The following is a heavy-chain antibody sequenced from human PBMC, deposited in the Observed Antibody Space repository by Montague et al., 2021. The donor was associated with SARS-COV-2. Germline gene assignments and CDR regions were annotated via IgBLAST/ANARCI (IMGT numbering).Heavy chain of an antibody. Sequence: SLRLSCAASGFIFGDYWMSWVRQAPGKGLVWVSGITGDGRNIEYADSVKGRFTISRDNAKGTLYLQMDSLRVEDTALYFRTNAVNVVDYLWGQGILVAVSS. D-gene: IGHD5-12*01. V-gene: IGHV3-74*03. J-gene: IGHJ4*01. CDR3: TNAVNVVDYL. CDR1: GFIFGDYW. CDR2: ITGDGRNI.